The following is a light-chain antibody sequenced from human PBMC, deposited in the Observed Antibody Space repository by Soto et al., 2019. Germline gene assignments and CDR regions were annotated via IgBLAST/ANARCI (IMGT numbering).Light chain of an antibody. CDR1: QSISSW. Sequence: DIQMTQSPSTLSASVGDRVTITCRASQSISSWLAWYQQKPGKAPKLLIYDASSLESGVPSRFSGSGSGTEFTLPISGLQPDDFATYYRQQYNSSWTFGQGTKVEIK. J-gene: IGKJ1*01. V-gene: IGKV1-5*01. CDR3: QQYNSSWT. CDR2: DAS.